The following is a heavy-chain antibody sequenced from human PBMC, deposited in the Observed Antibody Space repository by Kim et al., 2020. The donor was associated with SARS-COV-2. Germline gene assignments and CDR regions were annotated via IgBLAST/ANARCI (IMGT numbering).Heavy chain of an antibody. CDR3: AGDNERRRYYGSGSYYNPPYYYYGMDV. CDR2: INHSGST. D-gene: IGHD3-10*01. CDR1: GGSFSGYY. V-gene: IGHV4-34*01. Sequence: SETLSLTCAVYGGSFSGYYWSWIRQPPGKGLEWIGEINHSGSTNYNPSLKSRVPISVDTSKNQFSLKLSSVTAADTAVYYCAGDNERRRYYGSGSYYNPPYYYYGMDVWGQGTPVTVS. J-gene: IGHJ6*02.